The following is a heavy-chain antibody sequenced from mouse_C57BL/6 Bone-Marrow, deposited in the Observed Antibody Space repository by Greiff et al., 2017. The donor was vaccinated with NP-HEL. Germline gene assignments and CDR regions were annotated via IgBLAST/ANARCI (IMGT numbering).Heavy chain of an antibody. J-gene: IGHJ4*01. V-gene: IGHV1-9*01. CDR1: AHTFSSYW. CDR3: ATTMVTRGYAMDY. D-gene: IGHD2-2*01. Sequence: QVQLQQSGAELMKPGASVKISCKATAHTFSSYWIEWINQRPGHGLEWIGEFLHGSESTNYNEKFKGKATLTADTSSNTVYMQLSSLTSEDSAVYYCATTMVTRGYAMDYWGQGTSVTVSS. CDR2: FLHGSEST.